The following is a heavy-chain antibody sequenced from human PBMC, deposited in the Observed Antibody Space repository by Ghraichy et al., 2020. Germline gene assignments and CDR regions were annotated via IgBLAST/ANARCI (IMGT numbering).Heavy chain of an antibody. CDR2: IKQDESEQ. V-gene: IGHV3-7*01. Sequence: GGSLRLSCAASGFTLSSYSMSWVRQAPGKGLEWVANIKQDESEQKYVGSVKGRFTLSRGNAKNSLYLQMNSLRVEDTAVYYCVREQVRGYSYGLLDYWGQGTLVTVSS. CDR3: VREQVRGYSYGLLDY. J-gene: IGHJ4*02. D-gene: IGHD5-12*01. CDR1: GFTLSSYS.